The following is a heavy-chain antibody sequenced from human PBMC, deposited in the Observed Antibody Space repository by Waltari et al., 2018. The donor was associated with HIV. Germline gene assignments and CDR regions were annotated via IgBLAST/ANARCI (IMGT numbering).Heavy chain of an antibody. CDR3: AKDHGGYWRRDDIYFDV. D-gene: IGHD3-22*01. CDR2: ISYNSGSA. CDR1: GIAIDDYA. J-gene: IGHJ3*01. V-gene: IGHV3-9*01. Sequence: EVQLVASGGGLVQPGSSLRLSCAGSGIAIDDYALHWVRQRPGKGLEWVAAISYNSGSAAYADSVRGRFTVSRDNSKNSVYLQMDSLRPEDTAFYFCAKDHGGYWRRDDIYFDVWGRGTKVTVSS.